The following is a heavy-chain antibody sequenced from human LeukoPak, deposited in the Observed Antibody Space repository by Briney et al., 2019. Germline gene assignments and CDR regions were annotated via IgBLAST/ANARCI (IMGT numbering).Heavy chain of an antibody. CDR3: ARVPGRTRYFDS. J-gene: IGHJ4*02. V-gene: IGHV3-48*04. D-gene: IGHD1-26*01. CDR2: ISGSSSTI. CDR1: GFIFSSYG. Sequence: GGSLRLSCAASGFIFSSYGMHWVRQAPGKGLEWVSYISGSSSTIYYTDSVKGRFTISRDNAKNSLYLQVNSLRAEDTAVYYCARVPGRTRYFDSWGQGILVTVSS.